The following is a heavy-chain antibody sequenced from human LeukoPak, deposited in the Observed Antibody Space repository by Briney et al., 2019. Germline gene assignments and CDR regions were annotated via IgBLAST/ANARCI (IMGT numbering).Heavy chain of an antibody. CDR2: INHSGST. V-gene: IGHV4-34*01. CDR1: GGSFSGYY. CDR3: ARGSPGRWFDP. Sequence: SETLSLTCAVYGGSFSGYYWSWIRQPPGKGLEWIGEINHSGSTNYNPSLKSRVTMSVDTSKNQFSLKLSSVTAADTAVYYCARGSPGRWFDPWGQGTLVTVSS. J-gene: IGHJ5*02.